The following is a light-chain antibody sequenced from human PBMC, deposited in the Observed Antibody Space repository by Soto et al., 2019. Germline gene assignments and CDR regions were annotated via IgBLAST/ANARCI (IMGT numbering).Light chain of an antibody. V-gene: IGLV2-8*01. Sequence: QSALTQPPSASGSPGQSVTISCTGTSSDVGGYDYVSWYQHHPGKAPKLMLSEVNKRPSGVPDRFSGSKSGNTASLTVSGLQAEDEAEYYSSSYAGSNNFVLFGGGTTLTVL. CDR1: SSDVGGYDY. CDR2: EVN. CDR3: SSYAGSNNFVL. J-gene: IGLJ3*02.